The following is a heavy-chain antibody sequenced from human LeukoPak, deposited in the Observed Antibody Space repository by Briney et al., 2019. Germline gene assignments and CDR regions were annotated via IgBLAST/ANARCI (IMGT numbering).Heavy chain of an antibody. V-gene: IGHV3-72*01. D-gene: IGHD2-2*01. CDR3: AREGEYQLLDAFDI. CDR2: TRNKANSYTT. Sequence: GGSLRLSCAASGFTFSDHYMDWVRQAPGKGLEWVGRTRNKANSYTTEYAASVKGRFTISRDDSKNSLYLQMNSLKTEDTAVYYCAREGEYQLLDAFDIWGQGTMVTVSS. CDR1: GFTFSDHY. J-gene: IGHJ3*02.